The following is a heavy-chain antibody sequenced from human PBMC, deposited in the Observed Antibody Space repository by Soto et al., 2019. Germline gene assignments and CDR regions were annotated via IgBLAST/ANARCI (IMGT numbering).Heavy chain of an antibody. D-gene: IGHD3-3*01. J-gene: IGHJ6*02. CDR1: GGSISSGDYY. V-gene: IGHV4-30-4*01. Sequence: SETLSLTCTVSGGSISSGDYYWSWIRQPPGKGLEWIGYIYYSGSTYYNPSLKSRVTISVDTSKNQFSLKLSSVTAADTAVYYCAKGSGYYVLYYYGMDVWGQGTTVTVSS. CDR2: IYYSGST. CDR3: AKGSGYYVLYYYGMDV.